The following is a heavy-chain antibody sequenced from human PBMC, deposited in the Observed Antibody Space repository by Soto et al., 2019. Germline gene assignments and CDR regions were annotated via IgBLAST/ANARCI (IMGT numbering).Heavy chain of an antibody. Sequence: QVQLQESGPGLVKPSQTLSLTCTVSGGSISSGGYYWSWIRQHPGKGLEWIGYIYYSGSTYYNPSLKSRVTISVDTSKNQFSLKLSSVTAADTAVYYCARVPPPTEVPAAMYYGDAFDIWGQGTMVTVSS. CDR1: GGSISSGGYY. CDR2: IYYSGST. J-gene: IGHJ3*02. D-gene: IGHD2-2*01. CDR3: ARVPPPTEVPAAMYYGDAFDI. V-gene: IGHV4-31*03.